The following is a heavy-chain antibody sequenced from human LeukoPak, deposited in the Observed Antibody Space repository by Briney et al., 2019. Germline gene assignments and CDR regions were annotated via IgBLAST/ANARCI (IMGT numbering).Heavy chain of an antibody. Sequence: ASVKVSCKASGYTFSSYTISWVRQAPGQGLEWMGRIIPILGIANYAQKFQGRVTITADKSTSTAYMELSSLRSEDTAGYYCACGDSSGPIPYYYYGMDVWGQGTTVTVSS. CDR2: IIPILGIA. D-gene: IGHD3-22*01. V-gene: IGHV1-69*02. J-gene: IGHJ6*02. CDR3: ACGDSSGPIPYYYYGMDV. CDR1: GYTFSSYT.